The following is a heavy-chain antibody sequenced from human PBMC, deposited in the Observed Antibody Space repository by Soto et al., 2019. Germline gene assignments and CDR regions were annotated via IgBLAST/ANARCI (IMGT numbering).Heavy chain of an antibody. J-gene: IGHJ6*02. CDR1: GGTFSSYA. CDR2: IIPIFGTA. Sequence: QVQLVQSGAEVKKPGSSVKVSCKASGGTFSSYAISWVRQAPGQGLEWMGGIIPIFGTANYAQKFQGRVTITADESKSTGYKEVESLRSEETAVEYRSESPRTPPNYGMDVWGQGTTVTVSS. V-gene: IGHV1-69*01. CDR3: SESPRTPPNYGMDV.